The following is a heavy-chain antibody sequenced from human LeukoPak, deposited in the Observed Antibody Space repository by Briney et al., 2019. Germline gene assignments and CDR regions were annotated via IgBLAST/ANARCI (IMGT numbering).Heavy chain of an antibody. CDR2: INWNGCST. Sequence: GGSLRLSCVGSGFTFDDYGMSWVRQSQGKGLEWGAGINWNGCSTGYADSVKGRFTISRDNAKNSLYLQMNSLRGEDTALYYCAISPGITGTTTGFDYWGQGTLVIVSS. CDR1: GFTFDDYG. D-gene: IGHD1-14*01. V-gene: IGHV3-20*04. J-gene: IGHJ4*02. CDR3: AISPGITGTTTGFDY.